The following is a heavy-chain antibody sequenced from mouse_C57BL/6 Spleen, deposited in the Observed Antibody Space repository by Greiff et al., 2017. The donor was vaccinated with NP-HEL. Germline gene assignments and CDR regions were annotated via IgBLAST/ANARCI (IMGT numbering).Heavy chain of an antibody. D-gene: IGHD4-1*02. Sequence: VQLQQPGAELVRPGSSVKLSCKASGYTFTSYWMDWVKQRPGQGLEWIGNIYPSASETHYNQKFKDKATLTVDKSSSTAYMQLSSLTSEDSAVYYCARESSTGGGFDYWGQGTTLTVSS. CDR2: IYPSASET. CDR1: GYTFTSYW. V-gene: IGHV1-61*01. J-gene: IGHJ2*01. CDR3: ARESSTGGGFDY.